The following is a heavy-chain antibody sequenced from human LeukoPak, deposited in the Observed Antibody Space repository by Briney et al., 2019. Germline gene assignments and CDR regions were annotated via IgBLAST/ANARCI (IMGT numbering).Heavy chain of an antibody. V-gene: IGHV4-59*01. CDR3: ARVYRYSSPSHYYYYYMDV. J-gene: IGHJ6*03. CDR1: GGSISSYY. D-gene: IGHD6-6*01. CDR2: IYYSGST. Sequence: SETLSLTCTVSGGSISSYYWSWIRQPPGKGLEWIGYIYYSGSTNYNPSLKSRVTISVDTSKNQFSLKLSSVTAADTAVYYCARVYRYSSPSHYYYYYMDVWGKGTTVTVSS.